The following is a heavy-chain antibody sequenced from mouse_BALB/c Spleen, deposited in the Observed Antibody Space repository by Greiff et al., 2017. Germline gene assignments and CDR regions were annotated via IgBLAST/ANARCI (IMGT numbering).Heavy chain of an antibody. Sequence: EVQGVESGGGLVQPGGSLRLSCATSGFTFTDYYMSWVSQPPGKALEWLGFIRNKANGYTTEYSASVKGRFTISRDNSQSILYLQMNTLRAEDSATYYCARDRDYVGKAMDYWGQGTSVTVSS. D-gene: IGHD1-1*02. CDR1: GFTFTDYY. J-gene: IGHJ4*01. V-gene: IGHV7-3*02. CDR3: ARDRDYVGKAMDY. CDR2: IRNKANGYTT.